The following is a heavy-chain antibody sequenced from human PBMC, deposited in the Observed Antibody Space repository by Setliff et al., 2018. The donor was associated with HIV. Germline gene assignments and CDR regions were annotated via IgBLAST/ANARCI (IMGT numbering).Heavy chain of an antibody. Sequence: PGGSLRLSCAASGFTFSNFAMSWVRLTPGKGLEWVSGITDSGSTTYYDDSVKGRFTISRDNSKNTLYLQMNSLRAEDTAVYYCAKDWYSSSWYLFDYWGQGTLVTVSS. D-gene: IGHD6-13*01. CDR1: GFTFSNFA. CDR2: ITDSGSTT. CDR3: AKDWYSSSWYLFDY. J-gene: IGHJ4*02. V-gene: IGHV3-23*01.